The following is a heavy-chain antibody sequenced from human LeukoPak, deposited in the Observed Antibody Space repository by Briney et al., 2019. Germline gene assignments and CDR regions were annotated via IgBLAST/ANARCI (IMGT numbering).Heavy chain of an antibody. CDR2: ISAYNGNT. Sequence: GASVKVSCKASGYTFTSYGISWVRQAPGQGLEWMGWISAYNGNTNYAQKLQGRVTMTTDTYTRTAYMELRSLRSDDQAVYYCARDLAAAGSSYSSGWYLGYCFDYWGQGTLVTVSS. CDR1: GYTFTSYG. V-gene: IGHV1-18*01. D-gene: IGHD6-19*01. CDR3: ARDLAAAGSSYSSGWYLGYCFDY. J-gene: IGHJ4*02.